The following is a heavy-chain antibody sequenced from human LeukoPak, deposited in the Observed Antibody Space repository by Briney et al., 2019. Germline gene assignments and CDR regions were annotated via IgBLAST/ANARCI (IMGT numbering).Heavy chain of an antibody. CDR2: IKEDGSEK. Sequence: AGSLSLSCAVSGRSFSSNCMRCGRHTPEEWLEWGANIKEDGSEKWYVVYVKGGVMIYRDKAKNPLYGQKNSLRAEDTAVYSGARLQLTASRHFDFWGQGTRVNGSS. J-gene: IGHJ4*02. CDR1: GRSFSSNC. V-gene: IGHV3-7*05. D-gene: IGHD6-13*01. CDR3: ARLQLTASRHFDF.